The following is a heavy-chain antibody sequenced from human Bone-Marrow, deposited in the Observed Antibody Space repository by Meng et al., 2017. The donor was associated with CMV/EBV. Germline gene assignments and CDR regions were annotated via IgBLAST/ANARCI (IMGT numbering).Heavy chain of an antibody. D-gene: IGHD2-2*02. CDR2: ISAYNGNT. CDR3: ARGAPAAILAYYYYYGMYV. J-gene: IGHJ6*02. V-gene: IGHV1-18*01. CDR1: GYTFTSYG. Sequence: ASVKVSCKASGYTFTSYGISWVRQAPGQGLEWMGWISAYNGNTNYAQKFQGRVTMTRDTSISTAYMELSRLRSDDTAVYYCARGAPAAILAYYYYYGMYVWGQGTTVTVSS.